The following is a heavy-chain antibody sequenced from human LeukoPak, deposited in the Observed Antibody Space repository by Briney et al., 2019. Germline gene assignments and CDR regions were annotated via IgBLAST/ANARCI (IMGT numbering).Heavy chain of an antibody. CDR1: GGSISSSSYY. J-gene: IGHJ6*02. CDR2: IYYSGST. Sequence: SETLSLTCTVSGGSISSSSYYWGWIRQPPGKGLEWIGSIYYSGSTYYNPSLKSRVTISVDTSKNQFSLKQSSVTAADTAVYYCARHSLDDFWSGLGYYYYGMDVWGQGTTVTVSS. V-gene: IGHV4-39*01. D-gene: IGHD3-3*01. CDR3: ARHSLDDFWSGLGYYYYGMDV.